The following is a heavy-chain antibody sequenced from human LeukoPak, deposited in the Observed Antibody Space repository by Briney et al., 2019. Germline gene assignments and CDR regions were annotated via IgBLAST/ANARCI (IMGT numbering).Heavy chain of an antibody. V-gene: IGHV1-69*05. CDR3: ARDSPNYDSSGRSYYYYMDV. D-gene: IGHD3-22*01. CDR2: IIPIFGTA. J-gene: IGHJ6*03. Sequence: RASVKVSCKASGGTFSSYAISWVRQAPGQGLEWMGGIIPIFGTANYAQKFQGRVTITTDESTSTAYMELSSLRSEDTAVYYCARDSPNYDSSGRSYYYYMDVWGKGTTVTVSS. CDR1: GGTFSSYA.